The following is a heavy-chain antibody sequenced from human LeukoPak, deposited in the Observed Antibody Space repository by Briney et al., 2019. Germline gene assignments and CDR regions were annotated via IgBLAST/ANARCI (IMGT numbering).Heavy chain of an antibody. CDR3: ARHLTDTYCSGGHCYMYYFEY. Sequence: SETLSLTCTVSGGSISSYYWSWIRQPPGKGLEWIGYIYCSGSTKYNPSLKSRVTISVDTSKNQFSLKLTSVTAADTAVYYCARHLTDTYCSGGHCYMYYFEYWGQGTLVTVSS. CDR2: IYCSGST. J-gene: IGHJ4*02. V-gene: IGHV4-59*08. D-gene: IGHD2-15*01. CDR1: GGSISSYY.